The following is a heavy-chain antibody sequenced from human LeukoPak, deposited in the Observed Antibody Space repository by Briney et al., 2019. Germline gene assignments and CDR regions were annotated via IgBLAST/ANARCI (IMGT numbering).Heavy chain of an antibody. CDR1: GFTFTSYA. J-gene: IGHJ4*02. CDR3: ARGGSGYDQTDLDY. CDR2: ICGSGSCT. V-gene: IGHV3-23*01. Sequence: QPGGSLRHSCAASGFTFTSYAMSWVRQAPGKGLEWVSAICGSGSCTYYADSVKGRFTISRDNAKNSLYLQMNSLRAEDTAVYYCARGGSGYDQTDLDYWGQGTLVTVSS. D-gene: IGHD5-12*01.